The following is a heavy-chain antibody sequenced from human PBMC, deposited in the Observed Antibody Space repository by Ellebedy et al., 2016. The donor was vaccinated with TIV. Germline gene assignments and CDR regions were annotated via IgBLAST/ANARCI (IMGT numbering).Heavy chain of an antibody. V-gene: IGHV6-1*01. CDR1: GDSVSSDSAA. CDR3: ARVEFTGPFHS. D-gene: IGHD2-8*02. Sequence: SQTLSLTCAISGDSVSSDSAAWHWVRQSPSRGLEWLGRTYYRSKWYYDYAVSVKSRITISPDTSKNQFSLQLNSLTPDDTAVYYCARVEFTGPFHSWGQGTLVTVSS. CDR2: TYYRSKWYY. J-gene: IGHJ4*02.